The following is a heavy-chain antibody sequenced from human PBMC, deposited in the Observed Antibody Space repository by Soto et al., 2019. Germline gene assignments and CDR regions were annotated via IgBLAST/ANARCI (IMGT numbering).Heavy chain of an antibody. Sequence: ASVKVSCKASGYTFTSYAMNWVRQAPGQGLEWMGWINTNTGNPTYAQGFTGRFVFSLDTSVSTAYLQICSLKAEDTAVYYCARDGQQLARSSYYYGIDVWGQGTTVTVSS. V-gene: IGHV7-4-1*01. D-gene: IGHD6-13*01. CDR2: INTNTGNP. J-gene: IGHJ6*02. CDR1: GYTFTSYA. CDR3: ARDGQQLARSSYYYGIDV.